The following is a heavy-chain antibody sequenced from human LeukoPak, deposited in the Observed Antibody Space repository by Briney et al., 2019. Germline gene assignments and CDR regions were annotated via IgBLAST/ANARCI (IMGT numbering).Heavy chain of an antibody. CDR2: INQDGSEK. Sequence: GGSLRLSCAASGFTFRSYWMSWVRQAPGKGLEWVANINQDGSEKYYVDSVKGRFTISRDNAKNSLYLQMNSLRAEDTAVYYCAREGPPTRFCSGGSCYSGLFDYWGQGTLVTVSS. D-gene: IGHD2-15*01. V-gene: IGHV3-7*03. CDR1: GFTFRSYW. J-gene: IGHJ4*02. CDR3: AREGPPTRFCSGGSCYSGLFDY.